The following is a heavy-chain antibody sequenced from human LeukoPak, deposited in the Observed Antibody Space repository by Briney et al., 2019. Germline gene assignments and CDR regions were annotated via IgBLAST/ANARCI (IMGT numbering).Heavy chain of an antibody. CDR2: VYYSGST. D-gene: IGHD2-21*02. CDR3: ARLCQVTTCAKFEY. CDR1: GDSLSSGLYY. V-gene: IGHV4-39*01. Sequence: SESLSHTCTGTGDSLSSGLYYWGWIRQPPGKGLTWLGSVYYSGSTLFSASFENRVDMPVDRSKNQFSSKLNSVTAAETATYSCARLCQVTTCAKFEYWGQGILVTVA. J-gene: IGHJ4*02.